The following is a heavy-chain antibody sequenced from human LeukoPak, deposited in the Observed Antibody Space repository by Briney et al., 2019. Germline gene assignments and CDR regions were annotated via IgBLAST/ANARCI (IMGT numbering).Heavy chain of an antibody. CDR3: ARALAYCGGDCYSNWFDP. CDR1: GHTFISYY. Sequence: ASVKVSCKASGHTFISYYMHWVRQAPGQGLEWMGIINPSGGSTSYAQKFQGRVTMTRDTSTSTVYMELSSLRSEDTAVYYCARALAYCGGDCYSNWFDPWGQGTLVTVSS. V-gene: IGHV1-46*01. J-gene: IGHJ5*02. CDR2: INPSGGST. D-gene: IGHD2-21*02.